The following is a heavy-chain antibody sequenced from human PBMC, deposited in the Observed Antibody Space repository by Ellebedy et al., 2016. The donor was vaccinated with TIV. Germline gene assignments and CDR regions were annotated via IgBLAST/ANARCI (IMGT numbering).Heavy chain of an antibody. D-gene: IGHD4-17*01. CDR3: VRHAQRMVTTSYLDT. J-gene: IGHJ5*01. V-gene: IGHV5-51*01. CDR2: VYPTDSDI. CDR1: GYRFSSYW. Sequence: GESLKISXQASGYRFSSYWIGWVRQMPGKGLEWVGIVYPTDSDIRYGPSFEGQVTISVDTSVSTAYLQWSSLRSSDTAIYYCVRHAQRMVTTSYLDTWGQGTLVTVSS.